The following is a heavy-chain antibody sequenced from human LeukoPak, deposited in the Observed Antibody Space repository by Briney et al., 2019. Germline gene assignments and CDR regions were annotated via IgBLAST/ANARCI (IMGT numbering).Heavy chain of an antibody. J-gene: IGHJ4*02. D-gene: IGHD1-26*01. CDR2: IHPSGAT. CDR3: ARGPYSGSLYASDQNFDY. V-gene: IGHV4-4*07. CDR1: GGSISSYY. Sequence: KPSETLCLTCTVSGGSISSYYWTWIRQPAGKGLEWIARIHPSGATNHNPSLKSRLIMSLDMSNNQFSLKVRSVTAADTAVYYCARGPYSGSLYASDQNFDYWGQGTLVTVSS.